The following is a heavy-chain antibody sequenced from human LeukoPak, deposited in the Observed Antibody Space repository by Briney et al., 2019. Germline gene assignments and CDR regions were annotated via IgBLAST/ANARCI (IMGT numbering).Heavy chain of an antibody. CDR1: GGSFSGYY. J-gene: IGHJ6*02. D-gene: IGHD3-3*01. CDR3: ARGPRGADFWSGWFAPYGMDV. CDR2: INHSGST. Sequence: SETLSLTCAVYGGSFSGYYWSWIRQPPGKGLEWIGEINHSGSTNYNPSLKSRVTISVDTSKNQFSLKLSSVTAADTAVYYCARGPRGADFWSGWFAPYGMDVWGQGTTVTVFS. V-gene: IGHV4-34*01.